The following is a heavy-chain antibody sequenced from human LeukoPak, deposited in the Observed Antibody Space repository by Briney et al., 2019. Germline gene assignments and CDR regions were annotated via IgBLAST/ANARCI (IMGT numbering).Heavy chain of an antibody. Sequence: SETLSLTCTVSGGSISSYDWSWVRQPPGKGLEGIGYIYYSGSTKYNASLRRGGTISVETSKNQFSLKLSSVTAADTAVYYCARNAGDGYKPLYYFDYWGQGTLVTVSS. D-gene: IGHD5-24*01. J-gene: IGHJ4*02. CDR3: ARNAGDGYKPLYYFDY. CDR2: IYYSGST. V-gene: IGHV4-59*01. CDR1: GGSISSYD.